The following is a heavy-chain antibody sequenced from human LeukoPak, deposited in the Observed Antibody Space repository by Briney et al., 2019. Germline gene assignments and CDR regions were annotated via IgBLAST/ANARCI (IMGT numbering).Heavy chain of an antibody. J-gene: IGHJ6*02. CDR2: INHSGSI. CDR1: GGSFSGYY. Sequence: SETLSLTCAVYGGSFSGYYWSWIRQPPGKGLEWIGEINHSGSINYNPSLKSRVTISVDTSKNQFSLKLSSVTAADTAVYYCARNGQIAVAGTCMDVWGQGTTVTVSS. V-gene: IGHV4-34*01. CDR3: ARNGQIAVAGTCMDV. D-gene: IGHD6-19*01.